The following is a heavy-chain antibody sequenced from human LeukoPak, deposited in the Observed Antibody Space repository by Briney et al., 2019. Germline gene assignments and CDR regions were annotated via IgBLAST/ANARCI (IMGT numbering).Heavy chain of an antibody. V-gene: IGHV3-15*01. CDR1: GFTFSNAW. J-gene: IGHJ4*02. Sequence: PGGSLRLSCAASGFTFSNAWMSWVRQAPGKGLEWVGRIKSKTDGGTTDYAAPAKGRFTISRDDSKNTLYLQMNSLKTEDTAVYYCTTEFWWGLLYDYWGQGTLVTVSS. D-gene: IGHD1-26*01. CDR3: TTEFWWGLLYDY. CDR2: IKSKTDGGTT.